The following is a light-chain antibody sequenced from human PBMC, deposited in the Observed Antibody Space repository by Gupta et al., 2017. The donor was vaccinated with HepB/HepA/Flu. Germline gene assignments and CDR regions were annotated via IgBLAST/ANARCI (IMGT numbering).Light chain of an antibody. V-gene: IGLV1-47*01. Sequence: QSVLTQPLSVSETPGQRVTISCFGGSSNIGRNFVYWYQHPPGTAPKLLIYPNNKRPSVVPDRFSGSNSGTSAFLSISGLRSEDEADYYCSAWYDSLRCVVFGVGTKLTVL. CDR2: PNN. J-gene: IGLJ3*02. CDR3: SAWYDSLRCVV. CDR1: SSNIGRNF.